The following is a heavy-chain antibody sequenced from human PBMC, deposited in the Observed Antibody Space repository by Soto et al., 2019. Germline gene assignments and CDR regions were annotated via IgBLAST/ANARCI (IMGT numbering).Heavy chain of an antibody. J-gene: IGHJ6*02. Sequence: QVQLQQWGAGLLKPSETLSLTCAVYGGSFSGYYWGWIRQPPGRGLEWIGEINHNGSTNYNPSLNSPVTISVNASKNQFSLKLCSVTAADTAVYYCARGQSFGPQSRVFGMDVWGQGTTVTVSS. V-gene: IGHV4-34*01. D-gene: IGHD3-3*01. CDR2: INHNGST. CDR3: ARGQSFGPQSRVFGMDV. CDR1: GGSFSGYY.